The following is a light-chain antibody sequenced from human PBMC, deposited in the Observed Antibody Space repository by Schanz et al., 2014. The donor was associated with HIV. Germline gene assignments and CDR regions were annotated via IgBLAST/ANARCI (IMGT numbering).Light chain of an antibody. J-gene: IGLJ3*02. CDR2: GVT. CDR3: TSYTTNRTVA. CDR1: SDHVGNYDL. V-gene: IGLV2-14*02. Sequence: QSALTQPASVSGSPGQSITISCSGDSDHVGNYDLVSWYQQYPLKAPKLIIYGVTKRPSGVSNRFSGSKSANTASLAISGLQADDEGDYYCTSYTTNRTVAFGGGTKLTVL.